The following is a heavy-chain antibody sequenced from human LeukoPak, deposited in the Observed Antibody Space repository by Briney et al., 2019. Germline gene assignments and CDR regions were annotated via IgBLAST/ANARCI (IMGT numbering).Heavy chain of an antibody. J-gene: IGHJ6*03. CDR1: GGSISSYY. CDR2: IYTSGST. D-gene: IGHD3-3*01. CDR3: ARDYGNDFWSGYKAMDV. V-gene: IGHV4-4*07. Sequence: PSETLSLTCTVSGGSISSYYWSWMRQPAGKGLEWIGRIYTSGSTNYNPSLKSRVTMSVDTSKNQFSLKLSSVTAADTAVYYCARDYGNDFWSGYKAMDVWGKGTTVTVSS.